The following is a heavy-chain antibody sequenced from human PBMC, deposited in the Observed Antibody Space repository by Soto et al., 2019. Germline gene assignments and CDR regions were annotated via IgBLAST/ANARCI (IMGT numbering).Heavy chain of an antibody. J-gene: IGHJ5*02. V-gene: IGHV1-69*13. CDR3: AREGYCTNGVCPNWFDP. CDR2: IIPIFGTA. CDR1: GGTFRSYA. Sequence: SVKVSCKASGGTFRSYAISWVRQAPGQGLEWMGGIIPIFGTANYAQKFQGRVTITADESTSTAYMELSSLRSEDTAVYYCAREGYCTNGVCPNWFDPWGQGTLVTVSS. D-gene: IGHD2-8*01.